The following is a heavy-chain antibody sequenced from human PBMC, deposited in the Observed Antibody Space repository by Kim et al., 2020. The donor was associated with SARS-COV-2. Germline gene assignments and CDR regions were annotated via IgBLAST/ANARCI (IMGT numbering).Heavy chain of an antibody. J-gene: IGHJ4*02. CDR2: ISYDGSNK. CDR1: GFTFSSYA. V-gene: IGHV3-30-3*01. CDR3: ARILEWLLEGFDY. D-gene: IGHD3-3*01. Sequence: GGSLRLSCAASGFTFSSYAMHWVRQAPGKGLEWVAVISYDGSNKYYADSVKGRFTISRDNSKNTLYLQMNSLRAEDTAVYYCARILEWLLEGFDYWGQGTLVTVSS.